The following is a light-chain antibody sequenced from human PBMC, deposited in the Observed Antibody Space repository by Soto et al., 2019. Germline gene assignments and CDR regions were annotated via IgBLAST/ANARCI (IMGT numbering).Light chain of an antibody. J-gene: IGKJ2*01. V-gene: IGKV3-20*01. CDR3: QHYGASHYP. CDR1: QSVTSSN. CDR2: GAS. Sequence: IVLTQSPGTLSLSPGETATLSCRASQSVTSSNLAWYQQRPGQAPRLLIYGASYRATGISERFSGSGSGADFRLTISRLEPEDFAVYFCQHYGASHYPFGQGTKLEIK.